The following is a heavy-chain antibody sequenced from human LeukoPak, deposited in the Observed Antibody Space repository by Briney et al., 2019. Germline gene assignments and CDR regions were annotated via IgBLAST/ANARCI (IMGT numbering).Heavy chain of an antibody. Sequence: ASVKVSCKASGGTFSSYAISWVRQAPGQGLEWMGGIIPIFGTANYAQKFQGRVTITADESTSTAYMELSSLRSEDTAVYYCARDPDSSGLFDIWGQGTMVTVSS. CDR3: ARDPDSSGLFDI. V-gene: IGHV1-69*13. J-gene: IGHJ3*02. D-gene: IGHD3-22*01. CDR1: GGTFSSYA. CDR2: IIPIFGTA.